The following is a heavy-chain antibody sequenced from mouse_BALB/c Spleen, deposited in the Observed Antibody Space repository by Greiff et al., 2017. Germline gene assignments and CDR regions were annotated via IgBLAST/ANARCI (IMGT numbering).Heavy chain of an antibody. V-gene: IGHV1-20*02. CDR2: INPYNGDT. Sequence: EVKLMESGPELVKPGASVKISCKASGYSFTGYFMNWVMQSHGKSLEWIGRINPYNGDTFYNQKFKGKATLTVDKSSSTAHMELRSLASEDSAVYYCARTTVVARGDYFDYWGQGTTLTVSS. CDR3: ARTTVVARGDYFDY. J-gene: IGHJ2*01. D-gene: IGHD1-1*01. CDR1: GYSFTGYF.